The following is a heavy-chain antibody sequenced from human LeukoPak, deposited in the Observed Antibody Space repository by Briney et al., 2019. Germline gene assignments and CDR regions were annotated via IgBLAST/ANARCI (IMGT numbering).Heavy chain of an antibody. CDR2: ISNSNRYI. V-gene: IGHV3-21*01. J-gene: IGHJ5*02. Sequence: GGSLRLSCAASGFTFSTYSMNWVRQAPGKGLEWVSSISNSNRYIYYADSVKGRFTISRDNAKNSLYLQMNSLRAEDTAVYYCARDLRGPGRLELLARWFDPWGQGTLVTVSS. CDR1: GFTFSTYS. D-gene: IGHD1-7*01. CDR3: ARDLRGPGRLELLARWFDP.